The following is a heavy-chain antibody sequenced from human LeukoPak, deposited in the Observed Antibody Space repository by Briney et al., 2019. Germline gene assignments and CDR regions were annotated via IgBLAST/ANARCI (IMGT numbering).Heavy chain of an antibody. Sequence: GGSLRLSCSASGFTFNTYGMSWVRQAPGKGLEWVSAISGRDSNTYYADSVKGRFTISRDNSKNTLYLQMNSLRAEDTAVYYCARDKQSRGSGSFDYWGQGTLVTVSS. CDR3: ARDKQSRGSGSFDY. J-gene: IGHJ4*02. CDR1: GFTFNTYG. CDR2: ISGRDSNT. V-gene: IGHV3-23*01. D-gene: IGHD3-10*01.